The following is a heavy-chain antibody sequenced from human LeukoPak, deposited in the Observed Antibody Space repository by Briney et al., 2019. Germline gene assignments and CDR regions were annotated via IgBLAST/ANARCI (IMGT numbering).Heavy chain of an antibody. J-gene: IGHJ4*02. V-gene: IGHV4-30-2*01. CDR2: IYHSGST. D-gene: IGHD3-3*01. CDR1: GGSISSGGYY. CDR3: ARGARSDFWSGYYTGAYFDY. Sequence: SETLSLTCTVSGGSISSGGYYWSWIRQPPGKGLEWIGYIYHSGSTYYNPSLKSRVTISVDRSKNQFSLKLSSVTAADTAVYYCARGARSDFWSGYYTGAYFDYWGQGTLVTVSS.